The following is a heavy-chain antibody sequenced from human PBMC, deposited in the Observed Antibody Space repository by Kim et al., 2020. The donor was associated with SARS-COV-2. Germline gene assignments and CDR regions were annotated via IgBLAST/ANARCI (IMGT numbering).Heavy chain of an antibody. Sequence: SETLSLTCTVSGGSISSSSYYWGWIRQPPGKGLEWIGSIYYSGSTYYNPSLKSRVTISVDTSKNQFSLKLSSVTAADTAVYYCARRRMAAAGNFDYWGQG. CDR3: ARRRMAAAGNFDY. CDR1: GGSISSSSYY. D-gene: IGHD6-13*01. CDR2: IYYSGST. V-gene: IGHV4-39*01. J-gene: IGHJ4*02.